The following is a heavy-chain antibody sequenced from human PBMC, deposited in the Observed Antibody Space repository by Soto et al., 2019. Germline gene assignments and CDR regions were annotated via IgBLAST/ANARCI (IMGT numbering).Heavy chain of an antibody. D-gene: IGHD1-26*01. CDR1: GFTLSSYG. Sequence: QMQLVESGGGVVQPGRSLRLSCTASGFTLSSYGMHWVRQAPGKGLEWVALIWEDGSKEYYADSVKGRFTISRDDSKNTLYLQMDSLRVEDTAVYYCAKDPPWTVGPLAMDVWGQGTTVTVSS. CDR3: AKDPPWTVGPLAMDV. J-gene: IGHJ6*02. V-gene: IGHV3-33*06. CDR2: IWEDGSKE.